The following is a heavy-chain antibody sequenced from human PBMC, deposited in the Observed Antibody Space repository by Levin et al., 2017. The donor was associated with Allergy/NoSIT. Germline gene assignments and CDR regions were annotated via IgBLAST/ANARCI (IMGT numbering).Heavy chain of an antibody. D-gene: IGHD3-10*01. V-gene: IGHV3-53*01. Sequence: GGSLRLSCAASGDTVSRNYMSWVRQAPGKGLEWLSAINTGATTLYANSVKGRFTITRDNSQNTLYLQMNSLRAEDTAVYYCARGGDVSGNIRTAFDIWGQGTMVTVSS. CDR2: INTGATT. CDR3: ARGGDVSGNIRTAFDI. J-gene: IGHJ3*02. CDR1: GDTVSRNY.